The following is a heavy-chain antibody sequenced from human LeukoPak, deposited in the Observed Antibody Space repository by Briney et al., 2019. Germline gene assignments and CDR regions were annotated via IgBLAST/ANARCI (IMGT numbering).Heavy chain of an antibody. Sequence: PSETLSLTCTVSGGSISSSSYYWGWIRQPPGKGLEWIVSIYYSGSTYYNPSLKSRVTISVDTSKNQFSLKLSSVTAADTAVYYCAGLLHYGSGSYYFDYWGQGTLVTVSS. J-gene: IGHJ4*02. CDR1: GGSISSSSYY. V-gene: IGHV4-39*01. D-gene: IGHD3-10*01. CDR3: AGLLHYGSGSYYFDY. CDR2: IYYSGST.